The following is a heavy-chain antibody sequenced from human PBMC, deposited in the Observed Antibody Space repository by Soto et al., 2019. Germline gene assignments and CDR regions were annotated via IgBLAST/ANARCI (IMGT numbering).Heavy chain of an antibody. J-gene: IGHJ2*01. CDR2: IIPIFGTA. V-gene: IGHV1-69*12. CDR1: GGTFSSYA. D-gene: IGHD6-19*01. Sequence: QVQLVQSGAEVKKPGSSVKVSCKASGGTFSSYAISWVRQAPGQGLEWMGGIIPIFGTANYAQKFQGRVTVTADESTSAAYMELSSLRSEDTAVYYCARDHRRSTGIAVADVYWYFDLWGRGTLVTVSS. CDR3: ARDHRRSTGIAVADVYWYFDL.